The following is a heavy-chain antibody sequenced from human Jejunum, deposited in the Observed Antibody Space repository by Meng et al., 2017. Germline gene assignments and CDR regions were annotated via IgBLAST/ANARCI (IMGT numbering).Heavy chain of an antibody. V-gene: IGHV4-59*01. CDR1: GDSISSYY. CDR2: IYYTGSA. Sequence: GSLRLSCNVSGDSISSYYWSWIRQSPGKGLEWLGYIYYTGSADYNPSLKSRVTMSVDASKNQFSLKLSSVTAADAAVYYCAGDPPPSPSDAFDVWGQGTRVTVSS. J-gene: IGHJ3*01. CDR3: AGDPPPSPSDAFDV.